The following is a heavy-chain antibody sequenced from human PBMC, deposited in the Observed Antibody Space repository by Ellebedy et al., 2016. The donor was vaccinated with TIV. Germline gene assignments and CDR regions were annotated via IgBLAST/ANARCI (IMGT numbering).Heavy chain of an antibody. CDR2: ISAYNGNT. Sequence: ASVKVSCKASGYTFTSYGISWVRQAPGQGLEWLGWISAYNGNTNYAQKLQGRVTMTTDTSTSTASMELRSLRSEDTAVYYCATRSMVRGVDYYYYGMDVWGQGTTVTVSS. CDR3: ATRSMVRGVDYYYYGMDV. D-gene: IGHD3-10*01. CDR1: GYTFTSYG. J-gene: IGHJ6*02. V-gene: IGHV1-18*04.